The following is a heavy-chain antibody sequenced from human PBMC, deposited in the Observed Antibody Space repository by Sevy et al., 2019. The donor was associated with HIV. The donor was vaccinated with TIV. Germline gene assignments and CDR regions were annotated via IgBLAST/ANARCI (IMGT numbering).Heavy chain of an antibody. Sequence: GGSLRLSCAASGFTFSSYAMSWVRQAPGKGLEWVSAISGSGGSTYYADSVKGRFTISRDNSKNTLYLQRNSLRAEDTAVYYGAKDLGITMGRGVIISAGQYDYWGQGTLVTVSS. J-gene: IGHJ4*02. CDR1: GFTFSSYA. CDR3: AKDLGITMGRGVIISAGQYDY. D-gene: IGHD3-10*01. CDR2: ISGSGGST. V-gene: IGHV3-23*01.